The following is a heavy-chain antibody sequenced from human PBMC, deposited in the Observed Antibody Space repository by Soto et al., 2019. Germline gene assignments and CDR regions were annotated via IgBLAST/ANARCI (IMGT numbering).Heavy chain of an antibody. CDR1: GGTFSSYA. V-gene: IGHV1-69*12. J-gene: IGHJ6*02. CDR3: ARGLVRGVIKDYYYYYGMDV. Sequence: QVQLVQSGAEVKKPGSSVKVSCKASGGTFSSYAISWVRQAPGQGLEWMGGIIPIFGTANYAQKFQGRVTITADESTITAYMELSSLRSEDTAVYYCARGLVRGVIKDYYYYYGMDVWGQGTTVTVSS. D-gene: IGHD3-10*01. CDR2: IIPIFGTA.